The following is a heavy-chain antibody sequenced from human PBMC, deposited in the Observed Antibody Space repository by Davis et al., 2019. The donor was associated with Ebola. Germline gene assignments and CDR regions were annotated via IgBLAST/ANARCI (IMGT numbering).Heavy chain of an antibody. CDR3: AKGLFFGVVIIPFDY. D-gene: IGHD3-3*01. CDR1: GFTFSDFA. CDR2: ISFSGGGT. Sequence: GGSLRLSCAASGFTFSDFAMTWVRQAPGKGLEWVSSISFSGGGTYYADSVKGRFTISRDNSKNTLTLQMNRLGADDTAVYYCAKGLFFGVVIIPFDYWGQGTLVTVSS. V-gene: IGHV3-23*01. J-gene: IGHJ4*02.